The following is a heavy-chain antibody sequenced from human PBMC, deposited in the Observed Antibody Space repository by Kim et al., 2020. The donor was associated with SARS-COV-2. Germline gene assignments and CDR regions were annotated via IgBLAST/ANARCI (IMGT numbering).Heavy chain of an antibody. J-gene: IGHJ6*03. CDR3: ARGGYYYDSSGPYYMDV. D-gene: IGHD3-22*01. Sequence: SETLSLTCAVYGGSFSGYYWSWIRQPPGKGLEWIGEINHSGSTNYNPYLKSRVTISVDTSKNQFSLKLSSVTAADTAVYYCARGGYYYDSSGPYYMDVWGKGNTVTVSS. V-gene: IGHV4-34*01. CDR1: GGSFSGYY. CDR2: INHSGST.